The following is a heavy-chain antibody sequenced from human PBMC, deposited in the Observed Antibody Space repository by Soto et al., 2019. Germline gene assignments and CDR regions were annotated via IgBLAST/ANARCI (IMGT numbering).Heavy chain of an antibody. CDR3: ATRSNYDSSGYYWAY. V-gene: IGHV1-3*01. CDR2: INAGNGKT. Sequence: QVQLVQSGAEVKKPGASVKVSCKASGYTFTSYAMHWVRQAPGQRLEWMGWINAGNGKTKYSQKFQGRVTIARDTSASTAYMELGSLRSEDTAVYYCATRSNYDSSGYYWAYWGQGTLVTVSS. J-gene: IGHJ4*02. D-gene: IGHD3-22*01. CDR1: GYTFTSYA.